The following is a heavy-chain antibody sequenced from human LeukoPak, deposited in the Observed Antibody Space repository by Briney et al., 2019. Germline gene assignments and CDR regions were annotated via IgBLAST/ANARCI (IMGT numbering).Heavy chain of an antibody. CDR2: IKSDGST. V-gene: IGHV3-74*01. CDR1: GFTFSSYW. J-gene: IGHJ1*01. D-gene: IGHD3-22*01. Sequence: GGSLRLSCAASGFTFSSYWMHWVRQAPGKGLVWVSRIKSDGSTNYADSVKGRFTISRDNAKNTVSLQMNSLRAEDTGVYYCARAPSEIGGYYPEYFRHWGQGTPVTVSS. CDR3: ARAPSEIGGYYPEYFRH.